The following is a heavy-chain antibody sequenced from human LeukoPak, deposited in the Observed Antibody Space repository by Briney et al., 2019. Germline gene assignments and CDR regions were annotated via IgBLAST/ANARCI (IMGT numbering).Heavy chain of an antibody. V-gene: IGHV3-30*04. Sequence: GGSLRLSCAASGFTFSSYAMHWVRQAPGKGLEWVAVISYDGSNKYYADSVKGRFTISRDNSKNTLYLQMNSLRAEDTAVYYCAKEGYDILTGPAYFDYWGQGTLVTVSS. J-gene: IGHJ4*02. CDR3: AKEGYDILTGPAYFDY. CDR1: GFTFSSYA. D-gene: IGHD3-9*01. CDR2: ISYDGSNK.